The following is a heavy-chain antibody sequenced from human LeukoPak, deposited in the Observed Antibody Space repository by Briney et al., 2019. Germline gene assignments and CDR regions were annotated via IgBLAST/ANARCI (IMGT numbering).Heavy chain of an antibody. CDR3: ARGGGSGSYYKRDWFDP. CDR2: VNPSGGST. CDR1: GYSITNYY. J-gene: IGHJ5*02. D-gene: IGHD3-10*01. Sequence: GASVKVSCKAFGYSITNYYVHWVRQAPGQGLEWMGEVNPSGGSTSYAQKFQGRITVTRDTYTNTVHMDLSSLRSEDTATYYCARGGGSGSYYKRDWFDPRGQGTLVTVSS. V-gene: IGHV1-46*01.